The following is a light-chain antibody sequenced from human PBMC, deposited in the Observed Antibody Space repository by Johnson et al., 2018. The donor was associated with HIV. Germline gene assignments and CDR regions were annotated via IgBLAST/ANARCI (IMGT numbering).Light chain of an antibody. CDR3: GTWDNSLNVYV. CDR1: SSNIGNNY. CDR2: DNN. J-gene: IGLJ1*01. Sequence: QSLLTQPPSVSAAPGQRVTISCSGSSSNIGNNYVSWYQQLPGTAPKLLIYDNNRRPSGIPDRFSGSKSGSSATLGITGLQTGDEAYYYCGTWDNSLNVYVFGTGTKVTVL. V-gene: IGLV1-51*01.